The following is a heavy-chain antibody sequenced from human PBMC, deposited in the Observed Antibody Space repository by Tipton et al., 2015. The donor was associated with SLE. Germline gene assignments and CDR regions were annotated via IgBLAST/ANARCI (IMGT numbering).Heavy chain of an antibody. J-gene: IGHJ4*02. CDR3: ARYGWYGLYYFDY. CDR1: GYTFTSYE. Sequence: QVQLVQSGPEVKKPGASVKVSCKASGYTFTSYEINWVRQATGQGLEWMGWMNPNSGNTGYAQKFQGRVSMTRNTSTSTAYMELRSLRSDDTAVYYCARYGWYGLYYFDYWGQGTLVTVSS. D-gene: IGHD6-19*01. V-gene: IGHV1-8*01. CDR2: MNPNSGNT.